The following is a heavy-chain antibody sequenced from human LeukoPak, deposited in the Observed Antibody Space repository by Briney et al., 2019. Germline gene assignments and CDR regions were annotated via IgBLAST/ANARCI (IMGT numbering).Heavy chain of an antibody. CDR2: ISGDGGST. Sequence: PGRSLRLSCAASGFTFSSHGMHWVRQAPGKGLEWVSLISGDGGSTYYADSVKGRFTISRDNSKNSLYLQMNSLRTEDTALYYCAKDGEMATPYYYYYGMDVWGHGTTVTVSS. V-gene: IGHV3-43*02. D-gene: IGHD5-24*01. CDR1: GFTFSSHG. CDR3: AKDGEMATPYYYYYGMDV. J-gene: IGHJ6*02.